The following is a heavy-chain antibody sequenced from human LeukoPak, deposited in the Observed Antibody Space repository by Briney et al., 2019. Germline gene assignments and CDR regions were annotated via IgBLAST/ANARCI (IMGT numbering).Heavy chain of an antibody. CDR1: GFTFSSHW. CDR2: INGEGSNT. CDR3: ARYIETPRRDLDY. D-gene: IGHD4-23*01. Sequence: PGGSLRLSCAASGFTFSSHWMHWVRQAPGKGLVWVSRINGEGSNTTYADSVKGRFTISRDNAKNSVYLQMNTLRAEDTAVYYCARYIETPRRDLDYWGQGTLVTVSS. J-gene: IGHJ4*02. V-gene: IGHV3-74*03.